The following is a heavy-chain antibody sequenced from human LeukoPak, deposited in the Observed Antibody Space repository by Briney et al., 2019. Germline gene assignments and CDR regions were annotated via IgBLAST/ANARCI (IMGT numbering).Heavy chain of an antibody. D-gene: IGHD2-8*01. J-gene: IGHJ6*03. CDR3: ARDSVLMVYARGRVSYMDV. V-gene: IGHV4-39*02. Sequence: SETLSLTCTVSGDSISTSNSYRGWIRQPPGKGLEWIGSIYYSGNTYYNASLKSRVTISVDTSKNQFSLKLTSVTAADTAVYYCARDSVLMVYARGRVSYMDVWGKGTTVTVSS. CDR1: GDSISTSNSY. CDR2: IYYSGNT.